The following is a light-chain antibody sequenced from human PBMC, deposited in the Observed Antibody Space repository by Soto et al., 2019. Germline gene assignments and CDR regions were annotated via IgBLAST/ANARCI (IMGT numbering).Light chain of an antibody. J-gene: IGLJ1*01. Sequence: QAVVTQPASVSGSPGQSITISCTGTSSDGGGYNYVSWYQQHPGKAPKLMIYDVSNRPSGVSNRFSGSKSGNTASLTISGLQAEDEADYYCSSYTSSSTQVFGTGTKVTVL. V-gene: IGLV2-14*01. CDR2: DVS. CDR3: SSYTSSSTQV. CDR1: SSDGGGYNY.